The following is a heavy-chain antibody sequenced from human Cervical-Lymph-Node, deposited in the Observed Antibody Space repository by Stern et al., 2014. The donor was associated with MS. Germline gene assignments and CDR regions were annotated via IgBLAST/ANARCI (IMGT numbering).Heavy chain of an antibody. CDR2: VYTSGST. D-gene: IGHD2-8*01. CDR1: GGSISSGSYY. V-gene: IGHV4-61*02. Sequence: QVQLQESGPGLVKPSQTLSLTCTVSGGSISSGSYYWSWIRQPAGKGLEWIGRVYTSGSTNYNPSLKSRFSISVDTSKNQFSLKLSSLTAADTAVYYCARGVWFDPWGRGTLVTVSS. CDR3: ARGVWFDP. J-gene: IGHJ5*02.